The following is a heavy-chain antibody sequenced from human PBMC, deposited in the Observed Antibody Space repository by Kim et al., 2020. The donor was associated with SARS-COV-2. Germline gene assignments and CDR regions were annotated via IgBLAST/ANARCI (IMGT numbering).Heavy chain of an antibody. CDR2: IKSKSDGETI. J-gene: IGHJ1*01. V-gene: IGHV3-15*01. CDR3: STVYYGWGNYYNFES. CDR1: GITFSDAW. Sequence: GGSLRLSCSASGITFSDAWMNWVRQTPGRGLEWLARIKSKSDGETIDYAASGRGRFVISRDDSVDTLYLQMSSLKTEDSAMYYCSTVYYGWGNYYNFESWGQGTLDTVSS. D-gene: IGHD3-10*01.